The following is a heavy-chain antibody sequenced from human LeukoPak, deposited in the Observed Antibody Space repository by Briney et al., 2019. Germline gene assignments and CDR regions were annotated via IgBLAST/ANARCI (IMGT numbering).Heavy chain of an antibody. D-gene: IGHD6-19*01. V-gene: IGHV4-59*01. J-gene: IGHJ3*02. CDR2: IYYSGST. CDR3: ARLAVWAGTSFDVFHI. Sequence: SETLSLTCTVSGGSISSYYWGWIRQPAGKGLEWIGYIYYSGSTNYNPSLKSRVTISVDTSKNQYSLELRSVTAADTAVYYSARLAVWAGTSFDVFHIWGPGTLVTVSS. CDR1: GGSISSYY.